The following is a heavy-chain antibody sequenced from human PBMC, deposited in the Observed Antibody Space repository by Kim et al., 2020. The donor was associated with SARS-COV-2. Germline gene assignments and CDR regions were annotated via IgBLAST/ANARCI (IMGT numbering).Heavy chain of an antibody. CDR2: ISSSSSTI. V-gene: IGHV3-48*02. J-gene: IGHJ6*02. CDR3: ARDAAGVVVVAAKDGPDYYYYYGMDV. Sequence: GGSLRLSCAASGFTFSSYSMNWVRQAPGKGLEWVSYISSSSSTIYYADSVKGRFTISRDNAKNSLYLQMNSLRDEDTAVYYCARDAAGVVVVAAKDGPDYYYYYGMDVWGQGTTVTVSS. CDR1: GFTFSSYS. D-gene: IGHD2-15*01.